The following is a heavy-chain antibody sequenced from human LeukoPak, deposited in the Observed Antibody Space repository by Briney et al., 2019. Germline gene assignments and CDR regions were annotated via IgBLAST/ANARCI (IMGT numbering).Heavy chain of an antibody. J-gene: IGHJ4*02. CDR2: ISGGST. CDR3: ARPSSGWPYYFDY. CDR1: GFTVSNNE. D-gene: IGHD6-19*01. V-gene: IGHV3-38*03. Sequence: GGSLRLSCAASGFTVSNNEMSWVRQAPGKGLEWVSSISGGSTYYADSRKGRFTISRDNSKNTLYLQMNSLKAEDTAVYYCARPSSGWPYYFDYWGQGNLVTVSS.